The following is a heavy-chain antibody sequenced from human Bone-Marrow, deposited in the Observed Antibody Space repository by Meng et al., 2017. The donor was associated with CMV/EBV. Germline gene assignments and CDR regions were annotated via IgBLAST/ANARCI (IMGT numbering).Heavy chain of an antibody. D-gene: IGHD3-3*02. V-gene: IGHV3-74*01. Sequence: GESLKISCAASGFTFSSYWMHWVRQAPGKGLVWVSRINSDGSSTSYADSVKVRFTISRDNAKNSLYLQMNSLRAEDTAVYYCARASFLRGMDVWGQGTTVTVSS. CDR1: GFTFSSYW. CDR3: ARASFLRGMDV. CDR2: INSDGSST. J-gene: IGHJ6*01.